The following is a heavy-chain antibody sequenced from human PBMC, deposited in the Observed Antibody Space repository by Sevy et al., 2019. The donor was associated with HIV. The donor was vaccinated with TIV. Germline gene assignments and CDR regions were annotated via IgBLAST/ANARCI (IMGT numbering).Heavy chain of an antibody. D-gene: IGHD2-2*01. CDR2: ISGSGGTT. Sequence: GGSLRLSCGVSGFTFSSYAMTWVRQPPGKGLEWVSVISGSGGTTYYADSVRGRFTISRDNSKNTLFLQMNSLRAEDTAVYYCAKEGGIVVVPAAIDYWGQGTLVTVSS. V-gene: IGHV3-23*01. J-gene: IGHJ4*02. CDR1: GFTFSSYA. CDR3: AKEGGIVVVPAAIDY.